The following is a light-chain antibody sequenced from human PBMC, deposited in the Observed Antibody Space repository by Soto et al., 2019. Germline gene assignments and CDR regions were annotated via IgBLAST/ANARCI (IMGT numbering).Light chain of an antibody. CDR3: LLYYGGAWV. J-gene: IGLJ3*02. CDR1: TGTVTSDYF. Sequence: QAVVSQEPSLTVSPGGAVTLTCASSTGTVTSDYFPNWSQQKPGQAPRSLISSTSNRHSWTPARFSGSLLGGKAALTLSGVQPEDEADYYCLLYYGGAWVFGGGTKVTVL. CDR2: STS. V-gene: IGLV7-43*01.